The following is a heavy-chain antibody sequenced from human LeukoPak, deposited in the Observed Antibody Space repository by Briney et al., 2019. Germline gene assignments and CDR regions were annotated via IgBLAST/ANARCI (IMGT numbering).Heavy chain of an antibody. D-gene: IGHD5-12*01. J-gene: IGHJ4*02. CDR1: GGSIRSGSYY. V-gene: IGHV4-61*02. Sequence: SETLSLTCIFFGGSIRSGSYYWSWIRQPAGKGLEWIGRIYTSGSTNYNPSLKSRVTISVDTSKNQFSLKLSSVTAADTAVYYCARDAGDSGYDYFDYWGQGTLVTVSS. CDR3: ARDAGDSGYDYFDY. CDR2: IYTSGST.